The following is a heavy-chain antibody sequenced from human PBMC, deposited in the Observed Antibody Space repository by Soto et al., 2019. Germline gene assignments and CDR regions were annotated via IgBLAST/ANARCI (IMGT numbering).Heavy chain of an antibody. J-gene: IGHJ3*02. CDR3: ARGVAYYYACSGYYPAFLDAFDI. CDR2: IFSNDEK. D-gene: IGHD3-22*01. Sequence: QVTLKESGPVLVKPTETLTLTCTVSGFSLSNARMGVSWIRQPPGKALEWLAHIFSNDEKSYSTSLKSRLTISNEPSKSQVVLTMTNMDPVDTATYYCARGVAYYYACSGYYPAFLDAFDIWGQGTMVTVSS. V-gene: IGHV2-26*01. CDR1: GFSLSNARMG.